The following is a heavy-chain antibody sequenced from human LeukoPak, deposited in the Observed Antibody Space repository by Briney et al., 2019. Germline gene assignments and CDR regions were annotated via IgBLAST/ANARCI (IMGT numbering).Heavy chain of an antibody. V-gene: IGHV4-31*03. Sequence: SETLSLTCTVSGGSISSGGYYWSWIRQHPGKGLEWIGYIYYSGSTYYNPSLKSRVTISVDTSKNQFSLKLSSVTAADTAVYYCARVLELGSVNWFEPWGQGTLVTVSS. CDR3: ARVLELGSVNWFEP. CDR2: IYYSGST. J-gene: IGHJ5*02. D-gene: IGHD1-7*01. CDR1: GGSISSGGYY.